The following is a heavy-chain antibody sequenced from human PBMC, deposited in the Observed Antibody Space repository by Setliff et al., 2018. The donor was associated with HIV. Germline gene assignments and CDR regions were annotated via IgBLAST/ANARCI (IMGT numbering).Heavy chain of an antibody. D-gene: IGHD3-10*01. Sequence: SETLSLTCAVYGDSFSGNYWSWIRQPPGKGLEWIGEINHNGVTNYSPSLKSRLTISIDTSKNQFSLKLSSVTAADTAVYYCATYADRESNRFDPWGQGILVTVSS. J-gene: IGHJ5*02. V-gene: IGHV4-34*01. CDR2: INHNGVT. CDR3: ATYADRESNRFDP. CDR1: GDSFSGNY.